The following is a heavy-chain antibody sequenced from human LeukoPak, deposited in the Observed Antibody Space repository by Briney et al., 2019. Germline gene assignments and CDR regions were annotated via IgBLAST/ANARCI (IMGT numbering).Heavy chain of an antibody. CDR1: GFTFSSYA. Sequence: PGGSLRLSCAASGFTFSSYAMSWVRQAPGKGLEWVSAISGSGGSTYYADSVKGRFTISRDNSKNTLYLQMNSLRAEDTAVYYCAKDQARNSRGGLDYWGQGTLVTVSS. CDR3: AKDQARNSRGGLDY. CDR2: ISGSGGST. D-gene: IGHD3-10*01. V-gene: IGHV3-23*01. J-gene: IGHJ4*02.